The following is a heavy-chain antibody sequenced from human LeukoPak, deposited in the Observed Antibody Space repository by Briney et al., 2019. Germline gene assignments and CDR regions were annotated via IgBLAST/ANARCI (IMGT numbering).Heavy chain of an antibody. V-gene: IGHV4-39*01. D-gene: IGHD4-17*01. CDR3: ARHVGRAGDEPYFDY. CDR1: GGSISSRRYY. CDR2: IYNSGIM. J-gene: IGHJ4*02. Sequence: PSETLSLTCTVSGGSISSRRYYWGWIRQPPGQGLEWIGSIYNSGIMYYDPSLKSRVTISVDTSKNQFSLYLISVTAADTAVYYCARHVGRAGDEPYFDYWGQGALVTVSS.